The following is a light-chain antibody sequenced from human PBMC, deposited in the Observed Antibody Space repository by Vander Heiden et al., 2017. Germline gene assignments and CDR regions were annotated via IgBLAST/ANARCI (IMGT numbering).Light chain of an antibody. CDR1: SSDVGGYNY. V-gene: IGLV2-11*01. Sequence: QSALAQPRSVSGSPGPSVTISCTGTSSDVGGYNYVSWYQQHPGKAPKLMIYDVSKRPSGVPDRFSGSKSGNTASLTISGLQAEDEADYYCGSYAGSYTRVVFGGGTKLTVL. J-gene: IGLJ2*01. CDR3: GSYAGSYTRVV. CDR2: DVS.